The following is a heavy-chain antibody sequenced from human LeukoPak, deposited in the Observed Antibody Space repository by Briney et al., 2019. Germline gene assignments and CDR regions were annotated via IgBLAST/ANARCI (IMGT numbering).Heavy chain of an antibody. CDR2: ISYDGSNK. Sequence: GGSLRLSCAASGFTFSSYAMHWVRQAPGKGLEWVAVISYDGSNKYYADSVKGRFTISGDNSKNTLYLQMNSLRAEDTAVYYCAKDRDRSFDYWGQGTLVTVSS. D-gene: IGHD2-15*01. J-gene: IGHJ4*02. CDR3: AKDRDRSFDY. CDR1: GFTFSSYA. V-gene: IGHV3-30-3*01.